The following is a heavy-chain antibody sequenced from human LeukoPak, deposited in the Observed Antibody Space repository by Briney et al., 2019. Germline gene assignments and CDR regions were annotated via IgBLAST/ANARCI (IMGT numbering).Heavy chain of an antibody. D-gene: IGHD1-26*01. J-gene: IGHJ4*02. CDR1: GYTFTSYG. CDR3: ARDLWSPPQYSGSYLDSPEGYYFDY. Sequence: ASVKVSCKASGYTFTSYGISWVRQAPGQELEWMGWISAYNGNTNYAQKLQGRVTMTTDTSMSTAYMELRSLRSDDTAVYYCARDLWSPPQYSGSYLDSPEGYYFDYWGQGTLVTVSS. V-gene: IGHV1-18*01. CDR2: ISAYNGNT.